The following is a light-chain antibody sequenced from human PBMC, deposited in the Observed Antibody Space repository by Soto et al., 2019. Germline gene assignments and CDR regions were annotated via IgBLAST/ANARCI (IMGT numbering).Light chain of an antibody. CDR2: LEGSGSY. J-gene: IGLJ2*01. V-gene: IGLV4-60*02. CDR3: ETWDSKGV. Sequence: QPVLTQSSSASASLGSSVKLTCTLSSGHSSYIIAWHQQQPGKAPRYLMKLEGSGSYNKGSGVPDRFSGSSSGADRYLTISNLQFADEADYYCETWDSKGVFGGGTKLTVL. CDR1: SGHSSYI.